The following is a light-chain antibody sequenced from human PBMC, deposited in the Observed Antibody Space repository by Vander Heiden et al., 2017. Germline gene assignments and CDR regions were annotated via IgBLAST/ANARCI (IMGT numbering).Light chain of an antibody. CDR3: QQYNAYPWT. J-gene: IGKJ1*01. CDR1: QTFSNY. Sequence: DIQMTHSPSTLSASVGDRVTITCRASQTFSNYLAGYQQKPGNAPKLLIYKASTLESGVPSRFSGRGSGTEFTLTISSLQPDDFATYYCQQYNAYPWTFGQGTRVEI. CDR2: KAS. V-gene: IGKV1-5*03.